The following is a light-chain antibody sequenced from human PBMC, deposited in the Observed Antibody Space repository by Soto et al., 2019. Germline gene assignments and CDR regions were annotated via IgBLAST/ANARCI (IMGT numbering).Light chain of an antibody. CDR2: GNT. V-gene: IGLV1-40*01. Sequence: VLTQPPSVSGAPGQRVTISCTGSSSNIGAGYDVHWYQHLPGTAPKLLIYGNTIRPSGVPDRFSGSKSGTSASLAITGLQAEDEADYYCQSYDSSLSVPWVFGGGTKLTVL. J-gene: IGLJ3*02. CDR3: QSYDSSLSVPWV. CDR1: SSNIGAGYD.